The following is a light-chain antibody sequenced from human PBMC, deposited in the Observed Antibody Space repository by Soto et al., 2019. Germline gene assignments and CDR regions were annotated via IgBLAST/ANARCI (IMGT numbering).Light chain of an antibody. J-gene: IGKJ1*01. V-gene: IGKV1-5*03. CDR2: KAS. Sequence: DIQMTQSPSTLSASVGDRVTITSRASQSISSWLAWYQQKPGTAPKLLIYKASTLQSGVPSRFSGSGSGTEFTLTLSSLQPDDSATYYCQQYNDNWTFGQGTKVEIK. CDR1: QSISSW. CDR3: QQYNDNWT.